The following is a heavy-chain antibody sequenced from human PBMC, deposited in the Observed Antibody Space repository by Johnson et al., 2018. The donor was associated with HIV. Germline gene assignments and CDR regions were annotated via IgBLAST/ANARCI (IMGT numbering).Heavy chain of an antibody. CDR3: IKETGANSAFDI. CDR2: ISDSGGAT. Sequence: MLLVESGGGLVQPGGSLRLSCVGSGFTFSRYAMSWVRQSPGKRLEWVSAISDSGGATHYADSVKGRFTISRDNSKDTVYLQVNSLRGEDTALYYCIKETGANSAFDIWGQGTTVTVSS. V-gene: IGHV3-23*04. D-gene: IGHD1-7*01. CDR1: GFTFSRYA. J-gene: IGHJ3*02.